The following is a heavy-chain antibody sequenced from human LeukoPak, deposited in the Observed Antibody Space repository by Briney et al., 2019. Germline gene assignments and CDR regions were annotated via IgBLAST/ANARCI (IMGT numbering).Heavy chain of an antibody. CDR2: IYHSGST. V-gene: IGHV4-38-2*01. J-gene: IGHJ4*02. CDR1: GYSISSGYY. Sequence: SETLSLTCAVSGYSISSGYYWGWIRQPPGKGLEWIGSIYHSGSTYYNPSLKSRVTISVDTSKNQFSLKLSSVTAADTAVYYCARGGGVTTDLDYWGQGTLVTVSS. CDR3: ARGGGVTTDLDY. D-gene: IGHD4-17*01.